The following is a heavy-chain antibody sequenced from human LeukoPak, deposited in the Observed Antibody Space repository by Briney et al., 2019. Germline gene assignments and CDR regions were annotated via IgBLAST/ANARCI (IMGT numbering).Heavy chain of an antibody. Sequence: GESLKISCKGSGYSFTNYWIGWVRQMPGNGLEWMGIIYPGDSDTRYSPSFQGQVTISADRSISTAYLQWSSLKASDTAMYYCARAHGNIVATIEGHFDYWGQGTLVTVSS. J-gene: IGHJ4*02. CDR2: IYPGDSDT. V-gene: IGHV5-51*01. CDR1: GYSFTNYW. D-gene: IGHD5-12*01. CDR3: ARAHGNIVATIEGHFDY.